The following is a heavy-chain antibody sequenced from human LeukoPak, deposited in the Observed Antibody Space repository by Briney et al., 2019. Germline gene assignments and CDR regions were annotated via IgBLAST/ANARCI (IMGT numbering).Heavy chain of an antibody. CDR2: IRSKANSYAT. CDR3: TSEGQYYYYIDV. CDR1: GFTFSGSA. Sequence: GGSLRLSCAASGFTFSGSAMHWVRQASGKGLEWVGRIRSKANSYATAYAESVKGRFTISRDDSKNTAYLQMNSLKTEDTAAYYCTSEGQYYYYIDVWGKGTTVTVSS. J-gene: IGHJ6*03. V-gene: IGHV3-73*01.